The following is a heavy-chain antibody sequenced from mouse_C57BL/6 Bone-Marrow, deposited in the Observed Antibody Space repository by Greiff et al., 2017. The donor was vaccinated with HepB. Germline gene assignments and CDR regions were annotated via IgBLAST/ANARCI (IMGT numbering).Heavy chain of an antibody. Sequence: QVQLQQPGAELVKPGASVKLSCKASGYTFTSYWMHWVKQRPGQGLEWIGMIHPNSGSTNYNEKFKSKATLTVDKSSSTAYMQLSSLTSEYAAVYYCARSDWRITTVYWGQGTTLTVSS. CDR3: ARSDWRITTVY. CDR1: GYTFTSYW. J-gene: IGHJ2*01. D-gene: IGHD1-1*01. V-gene: IGHV1-64*01. CDR2: IHPNSGST.